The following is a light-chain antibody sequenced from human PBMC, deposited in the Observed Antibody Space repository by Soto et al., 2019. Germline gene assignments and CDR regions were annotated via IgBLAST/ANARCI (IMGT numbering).Light chain of an antibody. CDR3: SSYAGSDQVL. V-gene: IGLV2-8*01. CDR1: SSDVGGYNS. CDR2: EVI. J-gene: IGLJ2*01. Sequence: QSALTQPPSASGSPGQSVTISCTGTSSDVGGYNSFSWYQQHPGKAPKLMIYEVIKRPSGVPDRFSGSKSGHTACLTASGRQTEDAADYYGSSYAGSDQVLLGGGPRRTV.